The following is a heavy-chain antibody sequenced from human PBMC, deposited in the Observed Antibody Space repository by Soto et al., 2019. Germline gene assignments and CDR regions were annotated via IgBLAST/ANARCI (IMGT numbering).Heavy chain of an antibody. D-gene: IGHD5-18*01. Sequence: QVQLVQSGAEVKKPGSSVKVSCKASGGTFSSYAISWVRQAPGQGLEWMGGIIPIFGTANYAQKFQGRVTITADESTSRAHMELSSQRSEDTDVYYSARDPTIRKLWSHPPGYYCGMDVWGQGTTVTVSS. CDR2: IIPIFGTA. V-gene: IGHV1-69*01. CDR1: GGTFSSYA. J-gene: IGHJ6*02. CDR3: ARDPTIRKLWSHPPGYYCGMDV.